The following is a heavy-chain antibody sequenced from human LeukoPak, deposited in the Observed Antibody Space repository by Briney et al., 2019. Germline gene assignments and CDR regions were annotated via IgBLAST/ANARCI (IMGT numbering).Heavy chain of an antibody. Sequence: SETLSPICTVSGASISSDYCSWIRQHAGKWLEWIGRIYTNGSNTNNPSLRSRVTMSVDTSKNQCSLKLSSVTAADTAVYYCARVRTYYDFWSGYDQPPPQHDAFDIWGQGTMVTVSS. V-gene: IGHV4-4*07. CDR3: ARVRTYYDFWSGYDQPPPQHDAFDI. CDR2: IYTNGSN. J-gene: IGHJ3*02. D-gene: IGHD3-3*01. CDR1: GASISSDY.